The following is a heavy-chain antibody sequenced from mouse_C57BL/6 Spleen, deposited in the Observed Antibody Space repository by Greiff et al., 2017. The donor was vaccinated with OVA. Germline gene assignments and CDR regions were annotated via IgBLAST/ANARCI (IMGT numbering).Heavy chain of an antibody. V-gene: IGHV1-64*01. Sequence: QVQLQQPGAELVKPGASVKLSCKASGYTFTSYWMHWVKQRPGQGLEWIGMIHPTSGCTNYNEKFKSQATLTVDKSSSTAYMQLSSLTSEDSAVYYCASPVYYCASSANCDFDVWGKGTTVTVSS. CDR3: ASPVYYCASSANCDFDV. CDR1: GYTFTSYW. CDR2: IHPTSGCT. J-gene: IGHJ1*03. D-gene: IGHD1-1*01.